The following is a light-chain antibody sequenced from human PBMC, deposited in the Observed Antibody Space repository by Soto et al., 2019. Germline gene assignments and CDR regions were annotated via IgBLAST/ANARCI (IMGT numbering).Light chain of an antibody. CDR1: QSVYSSY. J-gene: IGKJ4*01. Sequence: EIVLTQSPATLSLSPGERATLSCRASQSVYSSYLAWYQQKPGQAPRLLIYGASSRATGIPDRFSGSGSGTDFTLTISRLEPEDFAVYYCQQDDTSPLTFGGGTKVDIK. V-gene: IGKV3-20*01. CDR2: GAS. CDR3: QQDDTSPLT.